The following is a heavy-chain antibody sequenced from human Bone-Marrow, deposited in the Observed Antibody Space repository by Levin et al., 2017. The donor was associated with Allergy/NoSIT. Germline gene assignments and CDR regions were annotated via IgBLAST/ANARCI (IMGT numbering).Heavy chain of an antibody. V-gene: IGHV4-4*02. J-gene: IGHJ4*02. Sequence: SGGSLRLSCAVSGDSISSSHWWSWVRQPPGKGLEWIGEIYHSGSTNYNPSLKSRVTISVDKSKNQFSLKVSSVTAADTAVYYCASARWDYWGQGTLVTVSS. CDR3: ASARWDY. CDR2: IYHSGST. CDR1: GDSISSSHW.